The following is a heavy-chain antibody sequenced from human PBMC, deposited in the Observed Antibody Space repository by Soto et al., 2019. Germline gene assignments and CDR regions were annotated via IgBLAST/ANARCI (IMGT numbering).Heavy chain of an antibody. D-gene: IGHD1-26*01. J-gene: IGHJ4*02. CDR3: AKRAWGYFYFDY. V-gene: IGHV3-23*01. CDR1: GFTFSSYA. CDR2: ISGSGGST. Sequence: EVQLLESGGALVQPGGSLRLSCAASGFTFSSYAMSWVRQAPGKGLEWVSVISGSGGSTYYADSVKGRFTISRDNSKNTLYLQMNRLRAEDTAVYYCAKRAWGYFYFDYWGQGTLVTVSS.